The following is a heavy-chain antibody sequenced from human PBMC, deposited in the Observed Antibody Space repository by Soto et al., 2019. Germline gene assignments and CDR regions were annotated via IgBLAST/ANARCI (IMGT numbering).Heavy chain of an antibody. CDR3: ARHQVWITMVTNWFDP. CDR1: GGSISSSSYY. CDR2: IYYSGST. D-gene: IGHD3-10*01. Sequence: SETLSLTCTVSGGSISSSSYYRGWIRQPPGKGLEWIGSIYYSGSTYYNPSLKSRVTISVDTSKNQFSLKLSSVTAADTAVYYCARHQVWITMVTNWFDPWGQGTLVTVSS. V-gene: IGHV4-39*01. J-gene: IGHJ5*02.